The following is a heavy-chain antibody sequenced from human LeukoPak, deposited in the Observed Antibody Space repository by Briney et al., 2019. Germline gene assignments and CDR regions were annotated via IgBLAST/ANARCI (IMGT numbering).Heavy chain of an antibody. CDR2: MNPNSGNT. V-gene: IGHV1-8*01. J-gene: IGHJ4*02. D-gene: IGHD1-26*01. Sequence: ASVKVSCKASGYTFTSYDINWVRQATGQGLEWMGWMNPNSGNTGYAQKFQGRVTMTRNTSISTAYMELSSLRSEDTAVYYCARGGMRSWDGGATTPFDYWGQGTLVTVSS. CDR3: ARGGMRSWDGGATTPFDY. CDR1: GYTFTSYD.